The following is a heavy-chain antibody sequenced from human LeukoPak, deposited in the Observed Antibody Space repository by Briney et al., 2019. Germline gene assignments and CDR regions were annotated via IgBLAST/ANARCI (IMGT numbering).Heavy chain of an antibody. D-gene: IGHD3-10*01. V-gene: IGHV3-30*02. Sequence: PGGSLRLSCAASGFTFSSYGMHWVRQAPGKGLEWVAFIRYDGSNKYYADSVKGRFTISRDNSKNTLYLQMNSLRAEDTAVYYCARDRGNLWFGEPSYMDVWGKGTTVTISS. J-gene: IGHJ6*03. CDR3: ARDRGNLWFGEPSYMDV. CDR2: IRYDGSNK. CDR1: GFTFSSYG.